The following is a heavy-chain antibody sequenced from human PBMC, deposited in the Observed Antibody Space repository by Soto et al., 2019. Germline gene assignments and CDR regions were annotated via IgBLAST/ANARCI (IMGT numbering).Heavy chain of an antibody. D-gene: IGHD3-10*01. CDR2: ISAYNGNT. V-gene: IGHV1-18*01. J-gene: IGHJ6*02. CDR1: GYTFTSYG. CDR3: AREAYGSGSLYSYYYGMDV. Sequence: ASVKVSCKASGYTFTSYGISWVRQAPGQGLEWMGWISAYNGNTNYAQKLQGRVTMTTDTSTSTAYMELRSLRSDDTAVYYCAREAYGSGSLYSYYYGMDVWGQGTTVTVSS.